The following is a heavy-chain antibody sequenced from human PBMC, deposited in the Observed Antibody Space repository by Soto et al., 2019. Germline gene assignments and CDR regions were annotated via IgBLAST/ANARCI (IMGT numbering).Heavy chain of an antibody. J-gene: IGHJ4*02. Sequence: ESGGGVVQPGRSLRLSCAASGFIFSNYSMYWVRQAPGEGREWVAVVSFDGSHKYYADSVKGRFTISRDTSSNTLYVQMDSLRTDDTAVYYCARDWGPNGTTTPGHWGQGTLLTVSS. CDR1: GFIFSNYS. CDR2: VSFDGSHK. CDR3: ARDWGPNGTTTPGH. D-gene: IGHD3-16*01. V-gene: IGHV3-30-3*01.